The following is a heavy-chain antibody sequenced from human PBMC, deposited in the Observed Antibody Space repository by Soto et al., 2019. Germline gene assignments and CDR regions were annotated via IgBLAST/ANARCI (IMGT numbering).Heavy chain of an antibody. D-gene: IGHD6-13*01. CDR3: ARAPDPSSSWYGGRYFDY. Sequence: EVQLVESGGGLVQPGGSLRLSCAASGFTFSSYEMNWVRQAPGKGLEWVSYISSSGSTIYYADSVKGRFTISRDNAKNSLYLQMNSLRAEDTAVYYCARAPDPSSSWYGGRYFDYWGQGTLVTVSS. V-gene: IGHV3-48*03. CDR2: ISSSGSTI. CDR1: GFTFSSYE. J-gene: IGHJ4*02.